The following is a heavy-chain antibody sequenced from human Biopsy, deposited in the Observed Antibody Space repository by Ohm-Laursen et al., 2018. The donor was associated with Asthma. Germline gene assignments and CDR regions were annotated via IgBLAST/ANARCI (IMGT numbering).Heavy chain of an antibody. CDR3: AKGHGDYVFPYFQH. V-gene: IGHV3-30*18. J-gene: IGHJ1*01. Sequence: SLRLSCAASGISFRNYGIHWVRQAPGKGLEWVAVISYDGSDKYYADSVKGRFTISRDNSKNTLYLQMNSLRAEDTAVYYCAKGHGDYVFPYFQHWGQGTLVTVSS. D-gene: IGHD4-17*01. CDR2: ISYDGSDK. CDR1: GISFRNYG.